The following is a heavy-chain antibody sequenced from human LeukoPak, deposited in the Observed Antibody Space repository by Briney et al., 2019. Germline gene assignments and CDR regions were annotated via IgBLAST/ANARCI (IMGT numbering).Heavy chain of an antibody. Sequence: SETLCLTCTVSGGSISSYYWSWIRQPAGKGLEWIGRIYTRGSTNYNPSLKSRVTMSVDTSKNQFSLKLSSVTAADTAVYYCARDVGYCSSTSCYAEDYYYGMDVWGQGTTVSVSS. D-gene: IGHD2-2*01. V-gene: IGHV4-4*07. CDR2: IYTRGST. CDR3: ARDVGYCSSTSCYAEDYYYGMDV. CDR1: GGSISSYY. J-gene: IGHJ6*02.